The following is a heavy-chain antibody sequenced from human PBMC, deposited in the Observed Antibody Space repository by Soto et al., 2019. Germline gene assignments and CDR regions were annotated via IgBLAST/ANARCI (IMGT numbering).Heavy chain of an antibody. CDR1: GYTFTSYG. Sequence: ASVKVSCKASGYTFTSYGISWVRQAPGQRFELLGWIVVCSSNTNFAQKFQGRVTITRDTSTSTVYMELSSLRSEDTAVYYCASGPLTGEALDAFDIWGQGTMVTVSS. V-gene: IGHV1-18*01. CDR2: IVVCSSNT. J-gene: IGHJ3*02. CDR3: ASGPLTGEALDAFDI. D-gene: IGHD7-27*01.